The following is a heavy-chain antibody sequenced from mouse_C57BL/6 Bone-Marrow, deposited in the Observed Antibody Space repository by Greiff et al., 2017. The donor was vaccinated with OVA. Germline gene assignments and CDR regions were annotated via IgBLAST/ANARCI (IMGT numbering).Heavy chain of an antibody. CDR2: INPGSGGT. D-gene: IGHD1-1*01. CDR3: ARSPYGTTDY. J-gene: IGHJ2*01. CDR1: GYAFTNYL. V-gene: IGHV1-54*01. Sequence: QVQLQQSGAELVRPGTSVKVSCKASGYAFTNYLIEWVKQRPGQGLEWIGVINPGSGGTNYNEKFKGKATLTADKSSSTAYMQLSSLTSEDSAVYFCARSPYGTTDYWGQGTTLTVSA.